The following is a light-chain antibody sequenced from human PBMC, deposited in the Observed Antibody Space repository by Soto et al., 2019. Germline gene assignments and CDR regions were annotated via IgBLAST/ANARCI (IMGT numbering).Light chain of an antibody. Sequence: DIQLTQSPSSLSASVGDRVTITCRASQGIGNALAWYQQRPGKVPKLLISGASTLQSGVSSRFSGSGFGTDFTPTISSLQPEDVAIYYCQKYDSAPTFGPGTKVDIK. CDR3: QKYDSAPT. CDR2: GAS. J-gene: IGKJ1*01. CDR1: QGIGNA. V-gene: IGKV1-27*01.